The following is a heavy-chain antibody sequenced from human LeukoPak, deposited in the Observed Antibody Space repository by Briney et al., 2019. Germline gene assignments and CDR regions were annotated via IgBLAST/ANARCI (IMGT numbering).Heavy chain of an antibody. Sequence: GWSLRLSCAASGFTFSTYSMNWVLQAPGKGLEWVSSISSSSSYIYYADSVKGRFTISRDNAKNSLFLQMNSLRAEDTAVYYCARLSRSSPSFGGVGGRMDVWGQGTTVTVSS. CDR3: ARLSRSSPSFGGVGGRMDV. D-gene: IGHD2-2*01. CDR2: ISSSSSYI. V-gene: IGHV3-21*01. J-gene: IGHJ6*02. CDR1: GFTFSTYS.